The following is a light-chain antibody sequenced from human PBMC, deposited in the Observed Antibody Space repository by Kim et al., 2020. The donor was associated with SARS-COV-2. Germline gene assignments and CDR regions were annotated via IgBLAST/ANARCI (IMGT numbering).Light chain of an antibody. V-gene: IGKV1-33*01. CDR3: QQYDNLPSG. CDR1: QDISNY. Sequence: DIQMTQSPSSLSASVGDRVTITCQASQDISNYLNWYQQKPGKAPKLLIYDASNLETGVPSRFSGSGSGTDFTFTISSLQPEDIATYYCQQYDNLPSGFGQGTKVYIK. J-gene: IGKJ1*01. CDR2: DAS.